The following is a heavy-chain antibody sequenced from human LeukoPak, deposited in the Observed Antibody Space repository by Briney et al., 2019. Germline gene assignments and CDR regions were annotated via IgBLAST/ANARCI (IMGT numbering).Heavy chain of an antibody. CDR3: ARVRNYYDSSGYVLDY. CDR2: IIPIFGTA. Sequence: GASVKVSCKASGGTFSSYAISWVRQAPGQGLEWMGGIIPIFGTANYAQKFRGRVTITADESTSTAYMELSSLRSEDAAVYYCARVRNYYDSSGYVLDYWGQGTLVTVSS. V-gene: IGHV1-69*13. J-gene: IGHJ4*02. D-gene: IGHD3-22*01. CDR1: GGTFSSYA.